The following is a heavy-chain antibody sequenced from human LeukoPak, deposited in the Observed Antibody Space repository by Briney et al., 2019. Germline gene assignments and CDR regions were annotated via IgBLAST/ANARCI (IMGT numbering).Heavy chain of an antibody. V-gene: IGHV3-48*03. CDR1: GFTFSSYE. J-gene: IGHJ4*02. CDR2: ISSSGSTI. Sequence: GGSLRLSCAASGFTFSSYEMNWVRQAPGKGLEWVSYISSSGSTIYYADSVKGRFTISRDNAKNSLYLQMNSLRADDTATYYCAREGSYYFHYWGQGTLVTVSS. CDR3: AREGSYYFHY.